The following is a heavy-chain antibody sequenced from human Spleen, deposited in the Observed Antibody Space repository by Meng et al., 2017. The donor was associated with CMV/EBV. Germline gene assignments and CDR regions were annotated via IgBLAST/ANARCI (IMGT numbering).Heavy chain of an antibody. CDR3: ARRTGYYYYDMDV. Sequence: GESLKISCAASGFTFSSHAMNWVRLAPGKGLEWVSAISGSGDSKYYADSVKGRFTISRDNSKSTLSLQMNSLRAEDTAVYYCARRTGYYYYDMDVWGQGTTVTVSS. CDR2: ISGSGDSK. V-gene: IGHV3-23*01. CDR1: GFTFSSHA. D-gene: IGHD6-6*01. J-gene: IGHJ6*02.